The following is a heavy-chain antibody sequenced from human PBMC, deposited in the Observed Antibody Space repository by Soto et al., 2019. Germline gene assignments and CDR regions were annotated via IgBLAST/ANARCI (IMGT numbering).Heavy chain of an antibody. V-gene: IGHV3-23*01. J-gene: IGHJ6*04. CDR2: ISGSGGST. CDR1: GFTFSSYA. D-gene: IGHD2-2*01. Sequence: PGGSLRLSCAASGFTFSSYAMSWVRQAPGKGLEWVSAISGSGGSTYYADSVKGRFTISRDNSKNTLYLQMNSLRAEDTAVYYCAKGGEDFEVEQAAKDYYYVRAVGGKGTPVPVS. CDR3: AKGGEDFEVEQAAKDYYYVRAV.